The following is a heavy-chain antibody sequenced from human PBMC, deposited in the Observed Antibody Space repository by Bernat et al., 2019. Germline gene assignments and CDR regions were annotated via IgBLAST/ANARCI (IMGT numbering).Heavy chain of an antibody. V-gene: IGHV4-59*01. D-gene: IGHD3-10*01. CDR2: FYYTGST. CDR3: ARGGGGDDAMDI. J-gene: IGHJ3*02. Sequence: QVQLQESGPGLLKPSETLSLTCIVSGGSISSYYWSWIRQPPGKGLEWIGYFYYTGSTNYNPSLKSRVTTSVDTAKNHFSLKLTSVTAADTAVYYCARGGGGDDAMDIWGQGTTVTVSS. CDR1: GGSISSYY.